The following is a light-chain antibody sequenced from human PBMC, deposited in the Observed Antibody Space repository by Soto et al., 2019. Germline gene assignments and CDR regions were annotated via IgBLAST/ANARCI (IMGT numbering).Light chain of an antibody. CDR1: QSVSSN. CDR2: GAS. Sequence: EIVMTQSPATLSVSPGERATLSCRASQSVSSNLAWYQQKPGQAPRLLIYGASTRATGIPARFSGSRSGTDFTLTITSLQSEDSAVYYYQQYNDWPRTFGQGTKVEIK. V-gene: IGKV3-15*01. CDR3: QQYNDWPRT. J-gene: IGKJ1*01.